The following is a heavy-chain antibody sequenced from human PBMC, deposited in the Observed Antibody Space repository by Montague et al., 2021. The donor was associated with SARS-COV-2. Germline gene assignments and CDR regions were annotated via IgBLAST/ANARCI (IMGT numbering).Heavy chain of an antibody. CDR1: GGSFSGGCFSGFY. Sequence: SETLSLTCTLHGGSFSGGCFSGFYWNWVRQAPGKGLECIGEINDSGSTNYKPSLRSRVTISVDKSDNQLSLSLRSVTAADTGVYYCARDASSSRWLRGRERYQFHSLDVWGQGTPVTVSS. CDR2: INDSGST. V-gene: IGHV4-34*01. CDR3: ARDASSSRWLRGRERYQFHSLDV. D-gene: IGHD1-1*01. J-gene: IGHJ6*02.